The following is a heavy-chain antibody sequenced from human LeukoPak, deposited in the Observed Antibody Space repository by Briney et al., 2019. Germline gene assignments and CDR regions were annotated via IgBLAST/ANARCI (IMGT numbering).Heavy chain of an antibody. CDR3: ARGWDEWFYFDY. J-gene: IGHJ4*02. Sequence: ASVKVSCKASGGTLSSYAISWVRQAPGQGLEWMGGIIPIFGTANYAQKFQGRVTITTDESTSTAYMELSSLRSEDTAVYYCARGWDEWFYFDYWGQGTLVTVSS. V-gene: IGHV1-69*05. CDR1: GGTLSSYA. D-gene: IGHD3-3*01. CDR2: IIPIFGTA.